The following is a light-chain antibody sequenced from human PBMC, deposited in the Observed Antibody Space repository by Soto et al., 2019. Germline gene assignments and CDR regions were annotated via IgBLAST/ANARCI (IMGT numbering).Light chain of an antibody. CDR3: LSYDSRLSDV. CDR1: SSNIGAGYD. V-gene: IGLV1-40*01. CDR2: GNS. J-gene: IGLJ1*01. Sequence: QAVLTQPPSVAGAPGQRVTISCTGSSSNIGAGYDVHWYQQLPGTAPKLLIYGNSIRPSGVPDRFSGSKSGTSASLAITGLHAEVESDYYCLSYDSRLSDVFGTGTKLTVL.